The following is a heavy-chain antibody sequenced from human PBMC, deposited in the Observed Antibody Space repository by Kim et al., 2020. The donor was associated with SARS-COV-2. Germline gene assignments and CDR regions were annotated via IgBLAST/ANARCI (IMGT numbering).Heavy chain of an antibody. D-gene: IGHD6-13*01. Sequence: NYAQKFQGRVTITADESTSTAYMELSSLRSEDTAVYYCALLGRSSSTGLYWGQGTLVTVSS. CDR3: ALLGRSSSTGLY. J-gene: IGHJ4*02. V-gene: IGHV1-69*01.